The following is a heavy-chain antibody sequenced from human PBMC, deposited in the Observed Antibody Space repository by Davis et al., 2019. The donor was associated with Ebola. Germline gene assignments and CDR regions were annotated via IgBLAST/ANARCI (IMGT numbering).Heavy chain of an antibody. CDR3: AGGGDITIFGVAGPFDY. J-gene: IGHJ4*02. CDR2: IGTAGDT. V-gene: IGHV3-13*01. CDR1: GFTFSSYD. Sequence: PGGSLRLSCAASGFTFSSYDMHWVRQATGKGLEWVSAIGTAGDTYYPGSVKGRFTISRENAKNSLYLQMNSLRAGDTAVYYCAGGGDITIFGVAGPFDYWGQGTLVTVSS. D-gene: IGHD3-3*01.